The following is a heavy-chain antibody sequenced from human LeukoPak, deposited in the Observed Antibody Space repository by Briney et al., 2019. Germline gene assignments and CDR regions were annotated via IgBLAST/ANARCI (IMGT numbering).Heavy chain of an antibody. D-gene: IGHD5-18*01. CDR3: ARDYSYGFLN. J-gene: IGHJ4*02. Sequence: GGSLRLSCIASGFTFSSYWMTWVRQAPGKGLEWVAKIKEDGSEKYYVDSVRGRFTISRDNAKNALYLQMNSLRAEDTAVYYCARDYSYGFLNWGQGTLVTVSS. V-gene: IGHV3-7*01. CDR2: IKEDGSEK. CDR1: GFTFSSYW.